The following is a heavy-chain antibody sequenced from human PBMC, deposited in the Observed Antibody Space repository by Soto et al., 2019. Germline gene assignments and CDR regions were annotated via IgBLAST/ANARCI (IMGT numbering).Heavy chain of an antibody. Sequence: GGSLRLSCAASGFTFSSYAMSWVRQAPGKGLEWVSAISGSGGSTYYADSVKGRFTISRDNSKNTLYPQVNSLRAEDTAVYYCARTQEWELYYFDYWGQGTLVTVSS. J-gene: IGHJ4*02. D-gene: IGHD1-26*01. CDR2: ISGSGGST. CDR3: ARTQEWELYYFDY. V-gene: IGHV3-23*01. CDR1: GFTFSSYA.